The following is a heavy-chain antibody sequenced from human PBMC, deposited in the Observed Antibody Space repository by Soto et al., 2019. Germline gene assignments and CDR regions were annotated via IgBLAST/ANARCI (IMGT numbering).Heavy chain of an antibody. CDR3: ASSSAGNEGAFDI. Sequence: GGSLRLSCVVSRITFSNFAMSWVRQAPGKGLEWVSAINSSGDATYYADSVKGRFTISRDNSKNTLYLQMNSLRAEDTAVYYCASSSAGNEGAFDIWGQGTMVTVSS. J-gene: IGHJ3*02. CDR2: INSSGDAT. CDR1: RITFSNFA. D-gene: IGHD1-1*01. V-gene: IGHV3-23*01.